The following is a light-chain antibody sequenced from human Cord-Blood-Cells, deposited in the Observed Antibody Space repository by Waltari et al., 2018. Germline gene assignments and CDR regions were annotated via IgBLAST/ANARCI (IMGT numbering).Light chain of an antibody. V-gene: IGLV2-11*01. CDR2: DFS. CDR1: SSDVGGYNY. CDR3: CSYAGSYTFGV. Sequence: QSALPQPRSVSGSPGQSVTISCTGTSSDVGGYNYVSRYQQHPGKAPKLMIHDFSKRPSGVPDRFSGSKSGNTASLTISGLQDEDEADYYCCSYAGSYTFGVFGGGTKLTVL. J-gene: IGLJ2*01.